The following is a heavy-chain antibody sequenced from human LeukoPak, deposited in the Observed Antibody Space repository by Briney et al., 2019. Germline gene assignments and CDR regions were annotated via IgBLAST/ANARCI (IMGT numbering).Heavy chain of an antibody. J-gene: IGHJ6*03. Sequence: ASVKVSCKASGGTFSSYAISWVRQAPGQGLEWMGGIIPIFGTANYAQKIQGRVTITTDESTSTAYMELSSLRSEDTAVYYCARNPRYCSGGSCYSVNDYYYYMDVWGKGTTVTVSS. D-gene: IGHD2-15*01. V-gene: IGHV1-69*05. CDR2: IIPIFGTA. CDR3: ARNPRYCSGGSCYSVNDYYYYMDV. CDR1: GGTFSSYA.